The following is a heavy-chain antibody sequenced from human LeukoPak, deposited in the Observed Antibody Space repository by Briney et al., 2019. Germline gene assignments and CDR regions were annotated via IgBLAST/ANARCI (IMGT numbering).Heavy chain of an antibody. J-gene: IGHJ4*02. CDR2: INHSGST. CDR3: ARRNYYSSSCHY. V-gene: IGHV4-34*01. Sequence: SETLSLTCPVYGASFSVYYWSWIRHPPGKWLEWIEEINHSGSTNYDPSLKSRVTISVDTSKNQFSLKLSSVTAADTAVYYCARRNYYSSSCHYWGQGTLVTVSS. CDR1: GASFSVYY. D-gene: IGHD6-13*01.